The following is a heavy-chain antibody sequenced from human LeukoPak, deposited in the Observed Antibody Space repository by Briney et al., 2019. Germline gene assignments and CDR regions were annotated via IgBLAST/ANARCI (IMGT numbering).Heavy chain of an antibody. CDR3: ARFRTWGDKAFDY. D-gene: IGHD2-21*02. Sequence: GGSLRLSCVASGFNFDLYAMSWVRQAPGKGLEWLSAISRHDDYIYYAASVGGRFTISRDNARNSLFLQMNSLRVDDTAVYYCARFRTWGDKAFDYWGQGTLVTVSS. CDR2: ISRHDDYI. V-gene: IGHV3-21*01. J-gene: IGHJ4*02. CDR1: GFNFDLYA.